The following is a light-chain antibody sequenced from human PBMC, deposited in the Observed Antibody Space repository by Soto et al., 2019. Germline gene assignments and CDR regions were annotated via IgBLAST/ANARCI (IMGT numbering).Light chain of an antibody. CDR1: QSISSY. V-gene: IGKV1-39*01. Sequence: DIQMTQSPSSLSASVGDRVTITCRASQSISSYLNWYQQKPGKAPKLLIYAASSLQSGVPSRFSGSGSGTAFTLTISSLQPEDFATYYCQQSYSTPRTFGGGTTVEIK. J-gene: IGKJ4*01. CDR3: QQSYSTPRT. CDR2: AAS.